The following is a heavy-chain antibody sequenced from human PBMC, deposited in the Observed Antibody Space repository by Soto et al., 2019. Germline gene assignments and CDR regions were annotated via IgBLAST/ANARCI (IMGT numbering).Heavy chain of an antibody. CDR2: ISWNSGSI. V-gene: IGHV3-9*01. J-gene: IGHJ6*02. Sequence: GGSLRHSCAASGFTFDDYAMHWVRQAPGKGLEWVSGISWNSGSIGYADSVKGRFTISRDNAENSLYLQMNSLRPEDTALYYRAKDLSSSWSRNGYSSYYGMDVWGQGTTVTVSS. CDR1: GFTFDDYA. D-gene: IGHD6-13*01. CDR3: AKDLSSSWSRNGYSSYYGMDV.